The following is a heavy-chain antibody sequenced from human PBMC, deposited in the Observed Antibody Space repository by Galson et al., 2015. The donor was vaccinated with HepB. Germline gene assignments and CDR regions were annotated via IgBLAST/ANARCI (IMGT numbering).Heavy chain of an antibody. CDR1: GFTFSSYG. CDR3: AKDYYDGSGYYIFDY. J-gene: IGHJ4*02. Sequence: SLRLSCAASGFTFSSYGMHWVRQAPGKGLEWVAVISSDGSNKYYTDSVKGRFTISRDKSKNTLYLQMNSLRAEDTAVYYCAKDYYDGSGYYIFDYWGQGTLVTVSS. V-gene: IGHV3-30*18. D-gene: IGHD3-22*01. CDR2: ISSDGSNK.